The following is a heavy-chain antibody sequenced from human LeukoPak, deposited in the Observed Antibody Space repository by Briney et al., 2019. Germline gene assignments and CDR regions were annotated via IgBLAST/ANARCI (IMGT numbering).Heavy chain of an antibody. CDR2: IKQDGSEK. CDR1: EITFSSYW. V-gene: IGHV3-7*01. D-gene: IGHD3-22*01. J-gene: IGHJ4*02. CDR3: ARVYGYYDNSGYYPYFDY. Sequence: TGGSLRLSCAASEITFSSYWMSWVRQAPGKGLEWVANIKQDGSEKYYVDSVKGRFTISRDNAKNSLYLEMNSLRAEDTAVYYCARVYGYYDNSGYYPYFDYWGQGTLVTVSS.